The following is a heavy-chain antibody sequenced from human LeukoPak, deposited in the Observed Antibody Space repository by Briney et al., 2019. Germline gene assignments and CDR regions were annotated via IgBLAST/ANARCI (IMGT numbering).Heavy chain of an antibody. J-gene: IGHJ4*02. CDR2: IYSGGST. D-gene: IGHD4/OR15-4a*01. CDR1: GFTFSSYS. V-gene: IGHV3-53*01. CDR3: ARRAGAYSHPYDY. Sequence: GGSLRLSCAASGFTFSSYSMNWVRQAPGKGLEWVSVIYSGGSTYYADSVEGRFTVSRDNSKNTLYLQMNSLRAEDTAVYYCARRAGAYSHPYDYWGQGTLVTVSS.